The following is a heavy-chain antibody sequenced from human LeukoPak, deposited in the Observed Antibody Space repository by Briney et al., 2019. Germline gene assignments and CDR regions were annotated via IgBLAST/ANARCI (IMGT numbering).Heavy chain of an antibody. D-gene: IGHD6-6*01. J-gene: IGHJ4*02. Sequence: SETLSLTCAVYGGSFSGYYWSSIRQPPGKGLEWIGEINHSGSTNYNPSLKSRVTISVDTSKNQFSLKLSSVTAADTAVYYCARGRPIAARIMYYFDYWGQGTLVTVSS. CDR2: INHSGST. CDR3: ARGRPIAARIMYYFDY. V-gene: IGHV4-34*01. CDR1: GGSFSGYY.